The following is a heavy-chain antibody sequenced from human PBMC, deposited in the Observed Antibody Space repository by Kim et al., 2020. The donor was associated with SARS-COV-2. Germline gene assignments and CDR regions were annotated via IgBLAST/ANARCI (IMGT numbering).Heavy chain of an antibody. CDR3: AREYYDSSGWFDP. CDR2: IIPIFGTA. D-gene: IGHD3-22*01. CDR1: GGTFSSYA. V-gene: IGHV1-69*13. J-gene: IGHJ5*02. Sequence: SVKVSCKASGGTFSSYAISWVRQAPGQGLEWMGGIIPIFGTANYAQKFQGRVTITADESTSTAYMELSSLRSEDTAVYYCAREYYDSSGWFDPWGQGTLVTVSS.